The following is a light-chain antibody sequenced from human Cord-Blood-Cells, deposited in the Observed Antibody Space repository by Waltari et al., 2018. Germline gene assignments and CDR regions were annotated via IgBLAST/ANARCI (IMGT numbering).Light chain of an antibody. CDR3: CSYAGSYTYV. Sequence: QSALTQPRSVSGSPAQSVTISCPGTSSDVGGYNSVPWYQQHPGKAPKLRIYDVSKRPSGVPDRFSGSKSGNTASLTISGLQAEDEADYYCCSYAGSYTYVFGTGTKVTVL. CDR2: DVS. V-gene: IGLV2-11*01. CDR1: SSDVGGYNS. J-gene: IGLJ1*01.